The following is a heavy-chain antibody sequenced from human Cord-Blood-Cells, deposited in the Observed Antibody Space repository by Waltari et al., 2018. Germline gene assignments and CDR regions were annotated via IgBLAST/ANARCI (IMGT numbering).Heavy chain of an antibody. J-gene: IGHJ1*01. V-gene: IGHV4-34*01. CDR1: GGSFSGYY. Sequence: QVQLQQWGAGLLKPSETLSLTCAVYGGSFSGYYWSWIRQPPGKGLEWIGEINHSGSTNYNPSLKSRVTRSVDTSKNQFSRKLSSVTAADTAVYYCASITHYYDSSGYYEYFQHWGQGTLVTVSS. CDR2: INHSGST. CDR3: ASITHYYDSSGYYEYFQH. D-gene: IGHD3-22*01.